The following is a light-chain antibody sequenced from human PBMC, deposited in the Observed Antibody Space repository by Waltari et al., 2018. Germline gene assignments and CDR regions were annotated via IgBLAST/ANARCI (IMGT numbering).Light chain of an antibody. V-gene: IGKV4-1*01. CDR1: QSVLYSSNNKNY. CDR3: QQYYNNPYT. Sequence: DIVMTQSPDSLAVALGARATINCKSNQSVLYSSNNKNYLAWYQQKPGQPPKLLIYWASTRESCVPDRFSGSGSGTDFTLTISSLQAEDVAVYYCQQYYNNPYTFGQGTKLEIK. J-gene: IGKJ2*01. CDR2: WAS.